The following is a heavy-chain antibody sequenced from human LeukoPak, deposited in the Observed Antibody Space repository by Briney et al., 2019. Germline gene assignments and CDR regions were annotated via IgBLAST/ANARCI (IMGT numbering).Heavy chain of an antibody. CDR3: TTSVSEGDEDGILTGFNY. J-gene: IGHJ4*02. V-gene: IGHV1-3*01. Sequence: ASVKVSCKASGYIFTTSAIYWVRQAPGQRPEWMGWINAGNGNTKYSQKFQDRVSLTRDTSASAAYMELGRLTPEDTAVYYCTTSVSEGDEDGILTGFNYWGQGTLVTVSS. CDR2: INAGNGNT. D-gene: IGHD3-9*01. CDR1: GYIFTTSA.